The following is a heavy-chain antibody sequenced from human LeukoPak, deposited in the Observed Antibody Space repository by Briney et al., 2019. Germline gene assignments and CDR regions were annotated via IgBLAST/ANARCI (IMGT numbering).Heavy chain of an antibody. D-gene: IGHD2-2*01. CDR3: ARSSSTVVVTSDTRYYYYYYMDV. Sequence: GGSLRLSCATSGFTLSDHYMDWVRQAPGKGLEGVGRSRNKANSYTTEYAASVKDRFTISRDDSKNTLYLQMNSLKTEDTAVYYCARSSSTVVVTSDTRYYYYYYMDVWGKGATVTVSS. J-gene: IGHJ6*03. V-gene: IGHV3-72*01. CDR2: SRNKANSYTT. CDR1: GFTLSDHY.